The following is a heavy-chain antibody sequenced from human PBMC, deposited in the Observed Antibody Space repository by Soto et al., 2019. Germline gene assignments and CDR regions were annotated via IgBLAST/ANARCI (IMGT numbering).Heavy chain of an antibody. Sequence: EVPLVESGGGLVQPGGSLRLSCAASGFTFSSYWMHWVRQAPGKGLVWVSRINSDGSSTNYADSVKGRFTISRDNAKNTLYLQMNSLRAEDTAVYYCARVAEGSSQHDYWGQGTLVTVSS. CDR3: ARVAEGSSQHDY. D-gene: IGHD6-13*01. CDR1: GFTFSSYW. V-gene: IGHV3-74*01. CDR2: INSDGSST. J-gene: IGHJ4*02.